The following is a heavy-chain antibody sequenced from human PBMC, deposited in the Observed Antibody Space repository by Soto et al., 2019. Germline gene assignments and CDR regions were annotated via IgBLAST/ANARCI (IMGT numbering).Heavy chain of an antibody. Sequence: ASVKVSCKASGYTFTGYYRHWVRQAPGQGLEWMGWINPNSGGTNHAQKFQGWVTMTRDTSISTAYMELRRLRSDDTAVYYCARGYGDSLDFDYWGQGTLVTVSS. CDR2: INPNSGGT. D-gene: IGHD4-17*01. CDR3: ARGYGDSLDFDY. V-gene: IGHV1-2*04. J-gene: IGHJ4*02. CDR1: GYTFTGYY.